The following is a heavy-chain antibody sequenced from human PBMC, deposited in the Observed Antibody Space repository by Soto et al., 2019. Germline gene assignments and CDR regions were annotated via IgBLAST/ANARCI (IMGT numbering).Heavy chain of an antibody. CDR3: ARDKAIALAGRVFDY. V-gene: IGHV3-74*01. CDR1: GFTFSNYW. CDR2: INSDGSST. J-gene: IGHJ4*02. Sequence: GGSLRLSCTASGFTFSNYWMHWVRQAPGKGLVWVSRINSDGSSTSYADSVKGRFTISRDNAKNSLYLQMNSLRDEDTAVYYCARDKAIALAGRVFDYWGQGTLVTVSS. D-gene: IGHD6-19*01.